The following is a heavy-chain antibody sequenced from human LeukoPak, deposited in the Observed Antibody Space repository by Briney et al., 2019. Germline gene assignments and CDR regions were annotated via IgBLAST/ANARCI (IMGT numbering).Heavy chain of an antibody. CDR3: ARVSGGLGPQNY. Sequence: ASVKVSCKASGYTFTSYYMHWVRQAPGQGLEWMGWINPNSGGTNYQGRVTMTRDTSISTAYMELSRLRSDDTAVYYCARVSGGLGPQNYWGQGTLVTVSS. V-gene: IGHV1-2*02. CDR2: INPNSGGT. D-gene: IGHD3-10*01. CDR1: GYTFTSYY. J-gene: IGHJ4*02.